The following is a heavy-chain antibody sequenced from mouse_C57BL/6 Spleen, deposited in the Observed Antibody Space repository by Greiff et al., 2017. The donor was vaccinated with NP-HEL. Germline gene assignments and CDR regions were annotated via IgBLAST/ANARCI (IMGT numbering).Heavy chain of an antibody. D-gene: IGHD2-5*01. CDR3: ARSDYSNYEGTWFAY. J-gene: IGHJ3*01. Sequence: QVQLKQPGAELVKPGASVKLSCKASGYTFTSYWMHWVKQRPGQGLEWIGMIHPNSGSTNYNEKFKSKATLTVDKSSSTAYMQLSSLTSEDSAVYYCARSDYSNYEGTWFAYWGQGTLVTVSA. CDR2: IHPNSGST. CDR1: GYTFTSYW. V-gene: IGHV1-64*01.